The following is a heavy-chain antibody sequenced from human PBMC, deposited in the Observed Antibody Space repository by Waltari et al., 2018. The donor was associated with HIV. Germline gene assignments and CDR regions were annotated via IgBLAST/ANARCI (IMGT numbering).Heavy chain of an antibody. CDR2: IWDDGSNK. CDR1: GFTSSSYG. V-gene: IGHV3-33*01. D-gene: IGHD6-13*01. CDR3: AREKGYSSSSPDY. Sequence: QVQLVESGGGVVQPGRSLRLSCAASGFTSSSYGMHWVRQAPGKGLEWVALIWDDGSNKYYADSVKGRFTISRDNSKNTLYLQMNSLRAEDTALYYCAREKGYSSSSPDYWGQGTLVTVSS. J-gene: IGHJ4*02.